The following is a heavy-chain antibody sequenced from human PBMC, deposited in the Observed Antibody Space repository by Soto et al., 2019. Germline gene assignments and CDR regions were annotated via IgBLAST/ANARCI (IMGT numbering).Heavy chain of an antibody. J-gene: IGHJ6*02. CDR2: INPQTGGT. D-gene: IGHD2-2*01. Sequence: ASVKVSCKASGCTFTGYYIHWVREAPGQGLGWMGWINPQTGGTSYAQKFQGRVTLSRDTSINTAYLELSRLRFDDAAVYFCARERYQVISDGMDVWGQGTTVTVSS. CDR1: GCTFTGYY. V-gene: IGHV1-2*02. CDR3: ARERYQVISDGMDV.